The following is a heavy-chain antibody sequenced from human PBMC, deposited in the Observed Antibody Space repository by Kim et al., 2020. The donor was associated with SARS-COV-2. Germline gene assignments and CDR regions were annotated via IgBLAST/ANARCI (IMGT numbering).Heavy chain of an antibody. V-gene: IGHV1-69*13. CDR1: GGTFSSYA. J-gene: IGHJ6*02. D-gene: IGHD3-3*01. CDR2: IIPIFGTA. CDR3: ARDVGRPRYYDFWSGYQAYGMDV. Sequence: SVKVSCKASGGTFSSYAISWVRQAPGQGLEWMGGIIPIFGTANYAQKFQGRVTITADESTSTAYMELSSLRSEDTAVYYCARDVGRPRYYDFWSGYQAYGMDVWGQGTTVTVSS.